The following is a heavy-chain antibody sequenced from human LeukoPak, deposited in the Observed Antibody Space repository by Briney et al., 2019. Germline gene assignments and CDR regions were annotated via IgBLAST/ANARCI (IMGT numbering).Heavy chain of an antibody. D-gene: IGHD3-16*01. J-gene: IGHJ6*02. CDR3: ARQMMGMDV. CDR2: ISAYNGNT. V-gene: IGHV1-18*01. Sequence: GASVKVSCKASGYAYPSYGIRWVRQAPGQGLEWMGWISAYNGNTNYAQKLQGRVTMTTDTSTSTAYMELRSLRSDDTAVYYCARQMMGMDVWGQGTTVTVSS. CDR1: GYAYPSYG.